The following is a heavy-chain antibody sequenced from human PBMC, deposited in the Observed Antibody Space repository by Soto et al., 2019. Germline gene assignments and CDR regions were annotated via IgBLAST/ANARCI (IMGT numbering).Heavy chain of an antibody. D-gene: IGHD4-17*01. Sequence: SLTCAVYGGSFSGYYWSWIRQPPGKGLEWIGEINHSGSTNYNPSLKSRVTISVDTSKNQFSLKLSSVAAADTAVYYCARANYGDYSLDYWGQGTLVTVSS. J-gene: IGHJ4*02. CDR1: GGSFSGYY. CDR3: ARANYGDYSLDY. V-gene: IGHV4-34*01. CDR2: INHSGST.